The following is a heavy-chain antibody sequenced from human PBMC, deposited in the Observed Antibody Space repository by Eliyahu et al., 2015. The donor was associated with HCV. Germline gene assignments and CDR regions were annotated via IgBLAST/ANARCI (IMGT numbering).Heavy chain of an antibody. CDR2: ISYDGSNK. CDR1: GFXFXXYA. D-gene: IGHD3-3*01. V-gene: IGHV3-30-3*01. CDR3: AREGEDDFWSGYIDY. J-gene: IGHJ4*02. Sequence: QVQLVESGGGVVQPGRSLRLSCAASGFXFXXYAMXWVRQAPGKGLEWVAVISYDGSNKYYADSVKGRFTISRDNSKNTLYLQMNSLRAEDTAVYYCAREGEDDFWSGYIDYWGQGTLVTVSS.